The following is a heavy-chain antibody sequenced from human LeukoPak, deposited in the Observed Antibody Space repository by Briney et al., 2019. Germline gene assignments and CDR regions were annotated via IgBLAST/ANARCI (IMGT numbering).Heavy chain of an antibody. CDR1: GFTFSSYS. CDR2: ISGSGYST. J-gene: IGHJ4*02. Sequence: GGSLRLSCVASGFTFSSYSMTWVRQAPGKGLEWVSAISGSGYSTYYADSVKGRFTISRDNSKNTLYMQMNTLRAEDTAVYYCAKYEQSTGWSFDYWGQGILVIVSS. CDR3: AKYEQSTGWSFDY. D-gene: IGHD2-2*01. V-gene: IGHV3-23*01.